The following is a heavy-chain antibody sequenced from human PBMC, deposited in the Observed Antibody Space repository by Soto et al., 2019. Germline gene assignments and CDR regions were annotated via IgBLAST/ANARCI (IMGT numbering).Heavy chain of an antibody. Sequence: QVQLVESGGGVVQPGRSLRLSCAASGFTFSSYGMHWVRQAPGKGLEWVAVIWYDGSNKYYADFVKGRFTISRDNSKNTLYLQMNSLRAEDTAVYYCAKEKTGEQWLVPEYYFDYWGQGTLVTVSS. J-gene: IGHJ4*02. V-gene: IGHV3-33*06. CDR1: GFTFSSYG. CDR2: IWYDGSNK. D-gene: IGHD6-19*01. CDR3: AKEKTGEQWLVPEYYFDY.